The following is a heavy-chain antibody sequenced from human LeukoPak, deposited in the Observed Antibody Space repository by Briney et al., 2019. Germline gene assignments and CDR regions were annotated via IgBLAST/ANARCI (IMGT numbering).Heavy chain of an antibody. J-gene: IGHJ6*03. CDR1: GGSISSYY. Sequence: PSETLSLTCTVSGGSISSYYWSWIRQPAGKGLEWIGRIYTSGGTNYNPSLKSRVTISVDKSKNQFSLKLSSVTAADTAVYYCARDHCSGGSCYYCYYMDVWGKGTTVTVSS. CDR2: IYTSGGT. CDR3: ARDHCSGGSCYYCYYMDV. V-gene: IGHV4-4*07. D-gene: IGHD2-15*01.